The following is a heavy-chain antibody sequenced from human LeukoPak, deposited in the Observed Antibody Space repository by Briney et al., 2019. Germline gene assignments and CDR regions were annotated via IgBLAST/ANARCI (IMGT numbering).Heavy chain of an antibody. Sequence: GGSLRLSCAASGFTFSSYGMHWVRQAPGKGLGWVAVISYDGSNKYYADSVKGRFTISRDNSKNTLYLQMNSLRAEDTAVYYCAKGRGAHSSGYYPLLDYWGQGTLVTVSS. J-gene: IGHJ4*02. CDR1: GFTFSSYG. CDR2: ISYDGSNK. V-gene: IGHV3-30*18. CDR3: AKGRGAHSSGYYPLLDY. D-gene: IGHD3-22*01.